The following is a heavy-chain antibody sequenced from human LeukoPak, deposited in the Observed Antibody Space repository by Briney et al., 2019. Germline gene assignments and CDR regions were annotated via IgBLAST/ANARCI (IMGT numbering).Heavy chain of an antibody. CDR3: AYTDCSSISCYIYYGMDV. CDR1: RGTFTSYA. J-gene: IGHJ6*01. D-gene: IGHD2-2*02. CDR2: IIPIFGIA. V-gene: IGHV1-69*04. Sequence: SVKLSCKASRGTFTSYAISWVRQPAGQGLEWMVRIIPIFGIANYAQKFQGRVTITADKSTSTAYMELSSLRYEDTAVYYCAYTDCSSISCYIYYGMDVWGQGTTVTVSS.